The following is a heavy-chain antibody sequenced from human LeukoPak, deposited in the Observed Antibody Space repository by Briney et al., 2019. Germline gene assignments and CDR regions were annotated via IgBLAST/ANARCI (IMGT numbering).Heavy chain of an antibody. CDR1: GYTFTSYA. J-gene: IGHJ5*02. D-gene: IGHD6-13*01. CDR3: ARERPISIAAVGDWFDP. V-gene: IGHV7-4-1*02. CDR2: INTNTGNP. Sequence: ASVKVSCKASGYTFTSYAINWVRQAPGQGLEWMGWINTNTGNPTYAQGFTGRFVFSLDTSVSTAYLQISSLKAEDTAVYYCARERPISIAAVGDWFDPWGQGTLVTVSS.